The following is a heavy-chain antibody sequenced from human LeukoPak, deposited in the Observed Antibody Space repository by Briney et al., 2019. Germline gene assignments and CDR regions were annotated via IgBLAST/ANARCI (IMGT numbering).Heavy chain of an antibody. J-gene: IGHJ4*02. D-gene: IGHD1-14*01. CDR1: GGSISSYY. Sequence: SETLSLTCTVSGGSISSYYWSWIRQSPGKGLEWIGYIFYIGSTNYNPSLKSRVTISVDTSKNQFSLKLSSVTAADTAVYYCARGGLPWRINGFDYWGQGTLVTVSS. CDR2: IFYIGST. CDR3: ARGGLPWRINGFDY. V-gene: IGHV4-59*12.